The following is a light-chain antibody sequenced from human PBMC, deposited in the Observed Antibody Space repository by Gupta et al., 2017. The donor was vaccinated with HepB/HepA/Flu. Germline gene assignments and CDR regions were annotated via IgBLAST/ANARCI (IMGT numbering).Light chain of an antibody. CDR2: DAS. CDR1: QSISSSY. Sequence: DIELTQSPGTLSLSPGERATLSCRGSQSISSSYLAWYQQKPGQAPRLLIYDASSRATGIPDRFSGSGSGTDFTLTISRLEPEDFAVYYCQQYGSSPPWTFGQGTKVEIK. CDR3: QQYGSSPPWT. J-gene: IGKJ1*01. V-gene: IGKV3-20*01.